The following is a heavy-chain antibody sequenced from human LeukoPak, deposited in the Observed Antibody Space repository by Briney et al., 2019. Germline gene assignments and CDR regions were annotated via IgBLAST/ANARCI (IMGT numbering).Heavy chain of an antibody. J-gene: IGHJ5*02. CDR1: VGTFSSYA. CDR2: IIPIFGTA. CDR3: ARDLEYSSSSAIRGWFDP. D-gene: IGHD6-6*01. Sequence: ASVKVSCKASVGTFSSYAISWVRQAPGQGLEWMGRIIPIFGTANYAQKFQGRVTLTTDESTSTAYMKLSSLRSEDTAVYYCARDLEYSSSSAIRGWFDPWGQGTLVTVSS. V-gene: IGHV1-69*05.